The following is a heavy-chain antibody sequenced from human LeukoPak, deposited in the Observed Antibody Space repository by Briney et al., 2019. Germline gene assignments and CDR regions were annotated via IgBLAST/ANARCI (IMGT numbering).Heavy chain of an antibody. J-gene: IGHJ4*02. CDR2: MNPNSGNT. D-gene: IGHD3-22*01. CDR1: GYTFTSYD. CDR3: ARGLYYYDSSGYYYEGVFDY. V-gene: IGHV1-8*01. Sequence: ASVKVSCKASGYTFTSYDINWVRQATGQGLEWMGWMNPNSGNTGYAQKFQGRVTMTRNTSISTAYMELSSLRSDDTAVYYCARGLYYYDSSGYYYEGVFDYWGQGTLVTVSS.